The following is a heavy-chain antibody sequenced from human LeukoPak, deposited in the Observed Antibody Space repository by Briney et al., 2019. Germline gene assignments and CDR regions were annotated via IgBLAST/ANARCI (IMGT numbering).Heavy chain of an antibody. J-gene: IGHJ4*02. V-gene: IGHV3-11*06. Sequence: GGSLRLSCAASGFTFSDYYMSWIRQAPGKGLEWVSSISSSSSYIYYADSVKGRFTISRDNSKNTLYLQMNSLRAEDTAVYYCAKGPLRFLEWLSNPPDYWGQGTLVTVSS. CDR1: GFTFSDYY. CDR2: ISSSSSYI. D-gene: IGHD3-3*01. CDR3: AKGPLRFLEWLSNPPDY.